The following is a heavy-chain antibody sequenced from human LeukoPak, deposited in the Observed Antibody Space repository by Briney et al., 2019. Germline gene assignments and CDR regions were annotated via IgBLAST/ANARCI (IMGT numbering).Heavy chain of an antibody. D-gene: IGHD3-22*01. Sequence: PGGSLRLSCVASGLTFSGYTMSWVRQAPGKGLEWISAVSASGDKTYYADSVKGRFTVSRDNSKDTLYLQMKSLRAEDTALYYCARDIHDSGGYYYDYWGQGTLVTVSS. CDR3: ARDIHDSGGYYYDY. CDR1: GLTFSGYT. J-gene: IGHJ4*02. V-gene: IGHV3-23*01. CDR2: VSASGDKT.